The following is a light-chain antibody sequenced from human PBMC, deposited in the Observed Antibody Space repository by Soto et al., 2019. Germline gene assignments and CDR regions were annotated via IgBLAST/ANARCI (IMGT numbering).Light chain of an antibody. V-gene: IGKV1-39*01. Sequence: DMQMAQYASSLSSSVGCRFTITCLAAESISRHLNWYQQKPGRAPDLLIYAASTLQNGVPSRFTGSGSGTEFTPTSTGLQLEDFATYCCQHDYSTLATFGQGTRLEI. J-gene: IGKJ5*01. CDR3: QHDYSTLAT. CDR2: AAS. CDR1: ESISRH.